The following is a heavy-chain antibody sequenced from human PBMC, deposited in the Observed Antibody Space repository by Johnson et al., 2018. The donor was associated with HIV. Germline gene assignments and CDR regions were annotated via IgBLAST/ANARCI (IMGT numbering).Heavy chain of an antibody. CDR2: GGRT. V-gene: IGHV3-NL1*01. D-gene: IGHD1-1*01. CDR3: ARARNWNDDDAFDI. CDR1: GFTFDDYG. J-gene: IGHJ3*02. Sequence: QVQLVESGGGVVQPGGSLRLSSAASGFTFDDYGMRWVRQAPGAAGGGGRTYYADSVNGRFTISRDNSKNTLYLQMNSLRAEDTAVYYCARARNWNDDDAFDIWGQGTMVTVSS.